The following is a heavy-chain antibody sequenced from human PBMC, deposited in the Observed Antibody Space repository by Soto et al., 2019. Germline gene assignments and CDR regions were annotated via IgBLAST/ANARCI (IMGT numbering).Heavy chain of an antibody. CDR1: GFTFSSYA. Sequence: GGSLRLSCSASGFTFSSYAMHWVRQAPGKGLEYVSAISSNGGSTYYADSVKGRFTISRDNSKNTLYLQMSSLRAEDTAVYYCVKLIVGATNRDNAADYWGQGTLVTVSS. CDR2: ISSNGGST. J-gene: IGHJ4*02. CDR3: VKLIVGATNRDNAADY. V-gene: IGHV3-64D*08. D-gene: IGHD1-26*01.